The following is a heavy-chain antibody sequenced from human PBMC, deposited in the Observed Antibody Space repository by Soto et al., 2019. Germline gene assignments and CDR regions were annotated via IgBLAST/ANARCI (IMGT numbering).Heavy chain of an antibody. V-gene: IGHV3-23*01. D-gene: IGHD3-22*01. CDR3: AKGDYYDSSSYYYYYGMDV. J-gene: IGHJ6*02. Sequence: GGSLRLSCAASGFTFSSYAMSWVRQAPGKGLEWVSAISGSGGSTYYADSVKGRFTISRDNSKNTLYLQMNSLRAEDTAVYYCAKGDYYDSSSYYYYYGMDVWGQGTTVTVSS. CDR1: GFTFSSYA. CDR2: ISGSGGST.